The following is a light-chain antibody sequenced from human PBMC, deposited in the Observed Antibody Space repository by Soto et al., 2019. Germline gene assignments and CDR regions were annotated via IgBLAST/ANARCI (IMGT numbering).Light chain of an antibody. CDR3: QTWGTGIRV. CDR1: SGQSNYA. J-gene: IGLJ2*01. V-gene: IGLV4-69*01. Sequence: QPVLTQSPSASASLGASVKLTCTLSSGQSNYAIAWHQQQPERGPRFLMKLNSDGSHSKGDGIPDRFSGSSSGAERYLTISSLQSEDEADYYCQTWGTGIRVFGGGTKLTVL. CDR2: LNSDGSH.